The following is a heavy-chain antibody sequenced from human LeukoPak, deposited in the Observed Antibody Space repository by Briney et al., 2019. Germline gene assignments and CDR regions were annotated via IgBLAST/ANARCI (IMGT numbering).Heavy chain of an antibody. CDR3: ARGASYYDFWSGYYMGPLEPFDY. V-gene: IGHV4-39*01. D-gene: IGHD3-3*01. CDR2: IYYSGST. Sequence: SETLPLTCTVSGGSISSSSYYWGWIRQPPGKGLEWIGSIYYSGSTYYNPSLKSRVTISVDTSKNQFSLKLSSVTAADTAVYYCARGASYYDFWSGYYMGPLEPFDYWGQGTLVTVSS. CDR1: GGSISSSSYY. J-gene: IGHJ4*02.